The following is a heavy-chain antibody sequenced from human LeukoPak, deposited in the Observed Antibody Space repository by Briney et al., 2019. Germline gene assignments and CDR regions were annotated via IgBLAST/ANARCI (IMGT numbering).Heavy chain of an antibody. CDR1: GYTFTGYY. CDR3: ARDLDYYDSTGY. CDR2: INPNSGAT. Sequence: GASVKVSCKASGYTFTGYYMHWVRQAPGQGLEWMGWINPNSGATNYAQKFQGRVTMTRDTSISTAYMELSRLRSDDTAVYYCARDLDYYDSTGYWGQGTLVTVSS. J-gene: IGHJ4*02. V-gene: IGHV1-2*02. D-gene: IGHD3-22*01.